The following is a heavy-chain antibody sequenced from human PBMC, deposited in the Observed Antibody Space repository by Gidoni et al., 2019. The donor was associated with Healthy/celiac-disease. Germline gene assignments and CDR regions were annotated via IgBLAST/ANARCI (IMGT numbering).Heavy chain of an antibody. Sequence: QAQLVQSVAELSPPGAPAKVSRKVSVNTLPESSMHWVRQAPGKGLEWMGGFDPEDGETIYAQKFHGRVTMTEETTTDTAQMELSSLRSEDTAEYCCATTTLSSWEVGLDYWGQGTLVTVSS. CDR1: VNTLPESS. J-gene: IGHJ4*02. CDR2: FDPEDGET. V-gene: IGHV1-24*01. CDR3: ATTTLSSWEVGLDY. D-gene: IGHD6-13*01.